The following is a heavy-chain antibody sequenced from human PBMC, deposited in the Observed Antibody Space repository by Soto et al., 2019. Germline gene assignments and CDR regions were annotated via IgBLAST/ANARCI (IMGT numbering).Heavy chain of an antibody. CDR2: VSHSAIT. J-gene: IGHJ4*02. D-gene: IGHD1-1*01. CDR1: VGSISSISHS. CDR3: ARLVTGTKYYFDF. V-gene: IGHV4-39*02. Sequence: SGTLCLACIFSVGSISSISHSWGRNRQSRGQGRPRPANVSHSAITYYNPSLKSRVTISADTSKNHFSLKLRSVTVADTAVYSCARLVTGTKYYFDFWGQGSLGIVSA.